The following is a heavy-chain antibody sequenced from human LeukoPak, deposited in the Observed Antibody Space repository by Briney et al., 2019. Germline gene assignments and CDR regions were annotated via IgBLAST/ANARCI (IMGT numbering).Heavy chain of an antibody. CDR1: GYTFTTDY. J-gene: IGHJ4*02. CDR3: ARGGSGSYYKGSQPDY. V-gene: IGHV1-46*01. D-gene: IGHD3-10*01. CDR2: INPSGGST. Sequence: ASVKVSCKASGYTFTTDYIHWVRQAPGQGLEWMGTINPSGGSTTYAQKFQGRVIMTGDTSTSTVYMELSSLRSEDTAVYYCARGGSGSYYKGSQPDYWGQGTLVTVSS.